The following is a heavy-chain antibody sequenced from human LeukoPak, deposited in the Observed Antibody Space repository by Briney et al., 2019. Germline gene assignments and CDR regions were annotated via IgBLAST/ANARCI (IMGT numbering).Heavy chain of an antibody. Sequence: ETLSLTCSVSGGSISNLYLSWIRQPAGKGLEWVSNISGRGSGGSTYYADSAKGRFSISRDNSKNTLYLQMNSLRAEDTAVYYCAKSGYNRFDYWGQGTLVTVSS. CDR2: ISGRGSGGST. J-gene: IGHJ4*02. V-gene: IGHV3-23*01. CDR3: AKSGYNRFDY. D-gene: IGHD5-24*01. CDR1: GGSISNLY.